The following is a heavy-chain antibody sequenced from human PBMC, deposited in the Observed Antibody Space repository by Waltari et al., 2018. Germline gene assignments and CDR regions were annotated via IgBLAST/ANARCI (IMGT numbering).Heavy chain of an antibody. D-gene: IGHD3-10*01. CDR1: GFTFDDYA. CDR3: ATRGGMDV. Sequence: EVQLVESGGGLVQPGRSLRLSCAASGFTFDDYAMHWVRQAPGKGLEWVSGISWNSGSIGYADSVKGRFTISRDNAKNSLYLQMNSLRAEDTALYYCATRGGMDVWGQGTTVTVSS. J-gene: IGHJ6*02. CDR2: ISWNSGSI. V-gene: IGHV3-9*01.